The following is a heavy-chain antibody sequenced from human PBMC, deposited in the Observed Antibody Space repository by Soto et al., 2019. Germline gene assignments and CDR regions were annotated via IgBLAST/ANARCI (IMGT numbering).Heavy chain of an antibody. CDR1: GFTFSSYA. CDR3: AREDAYGDCADY. CDR2: ISYDGSNK. V-gene: IGHV3-30-3*01. D-gene: IGHD4-17*01. J-gene: IGHJ4*02. Sequence: QVQLVESGGGVVQPGRSLRLSCAASGFTFSSYAMHWVRQAPGKGLEWVAVISYDGSNKYYADSVKGRFTISRDNSKNTLYLQMNSLRAEDTAVYYCAREDAYGDCADYWGQGTLVTVSS.